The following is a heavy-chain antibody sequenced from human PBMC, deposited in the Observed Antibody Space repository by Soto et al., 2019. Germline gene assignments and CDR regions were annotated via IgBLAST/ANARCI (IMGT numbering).Heavy chain of an antibody. D-gene: IGHD3-22*01. CDR1: GGTFSSYA. J-gene: IGHJ3*02. CDR3: ANLYRSYDSSGYSPDAFDI. CDR2: IIPIFGTA. Sequence: ASVKVSCKASGGTFSSYAISWVRQAPGQGLEWMGGIIPIFGTANYAQKFQGRVTITADESTSTAYMELSSLRSEDTAVYYCANLYRSYDSSGYSPDAFDIWGQGTMVTVSS. V-gene: IGHV1-69*13.